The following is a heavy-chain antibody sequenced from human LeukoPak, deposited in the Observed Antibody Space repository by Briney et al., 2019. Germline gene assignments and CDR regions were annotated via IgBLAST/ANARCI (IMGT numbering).Heavy chain of an antibody. CDR1: GGTFSSYA. J-gene: IGHJ4*02. Sequence: ASVKVSCKASGGTFSSYAISWVRRAPGQGLEWMGGIIPIFGTANYAQKFQGRVTITADESTSTAYMELSSLRSEDTAVYYCARQRGVSPTQYYFDYWGQGTLVTVSS. D-gene: IGHD3-3*01. V-gene: IGHV1-69*13. CDR2: IIPIFGTA. CDR3: ARQRGVSPTQYYFDY.